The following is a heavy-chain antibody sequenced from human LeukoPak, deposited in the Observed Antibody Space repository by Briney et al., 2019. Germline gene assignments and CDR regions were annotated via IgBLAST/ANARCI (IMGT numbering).Heavy chain of an antibody. V-gene: IGHV3-23*01. CDR2: ISGSGDST. Sequence: GGSLRLSCAASGFTFSRFAMSWVRQAPGKGLEWVSGISGSGDSTYYADSVKGRFTISRDNSKNTLYLQMNSLRAEDTAVYYCAKDYYDSSGFADYWGQGTLVTVSS. J-gene: IGHJ4*02. CDR3: AKDYYDSSGFADY. CDR1: GFTFSRFA. D-gene: IGHD3-22*01.